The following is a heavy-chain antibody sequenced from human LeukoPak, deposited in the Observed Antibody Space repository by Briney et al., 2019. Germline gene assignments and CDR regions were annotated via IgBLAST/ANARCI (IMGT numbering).Heavy chain of an antibody. CDR1: GFTFDDYA. J-gene: IGHJ3*02. CDR3: AGYCSGGSCYPEAAFDI. V-gene: IGHV3-9*01. D-gene: IGHD2-15*01. Sequence: GGSLRLSCAASGFTFDDYAMPWVRQAPGKGLEWVSGISWNSGSIGYADSVKGRFTISRDNAKNSLYLQMNSLRAEDTALYYCAGYCSGGSCYPEAAFDIWGQGTMVTVSS. CDR2: ISWNSGSI.